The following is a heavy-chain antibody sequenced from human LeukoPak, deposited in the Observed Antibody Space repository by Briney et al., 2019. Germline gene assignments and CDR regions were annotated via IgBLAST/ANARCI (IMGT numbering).Heavy chain of an antibody. CDR1: GGSISSYY. D-gene: IGHD2-2*01. Sequence: SETLSLTCTVSGGSISSYYWSWIRQPPGKGLEWIGYIYYSGSTNYNPSLKSRVTISVDTSKNQFSLKLSSVTAADTAVYYCARHEVVPAAFFGYWGQGTLVTVSS. CDR3: ARHEVVPAAFFGY. V-gene: IGHV4-59*08. CDR2: IYYSGST. J-gene: IGHJ4*02.